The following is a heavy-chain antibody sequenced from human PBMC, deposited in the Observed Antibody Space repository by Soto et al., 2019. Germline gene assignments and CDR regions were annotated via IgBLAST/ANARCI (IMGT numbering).Heavy chain of an antibody. CDR2: ISGSGGST. J-gene: IGHJ6*02. Sequence: EVQLLESGGGLVQPGGSLRLSCAASGFTFSSYAMSWVRQAPGKGLEWVSAISGSGGSTYYADSVKGRFTISRDNSKNTLYLQMNSLRAEDTGVYYCAKAQHTFGGVIVPDYGMDVWGQGTTVTVSS. CDR3: AKAQHTFGGVIVPDYGMDV. D-gene: IGHD3-16*02. CDR1: GFTFSSYA. V-gene: IGHV3-23*01.